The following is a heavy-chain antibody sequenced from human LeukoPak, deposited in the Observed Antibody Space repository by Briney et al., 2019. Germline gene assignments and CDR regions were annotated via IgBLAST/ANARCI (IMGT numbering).Heavy chain of an antibody. D-gene: IGHD6-6*01. CDR1: GYTFTSYD. CDR3: RYSSSSDYYYYMDV. V-gene: IGHV1-8*01. Sequence: ASVKVSCKASGYTFTSYDINWVRQATGQGLEWMGWMNPNSGNTGYAQKFQGRVTMTRNTSISTAYMELSSLRSEDTAVHYCRYSSSSDYYYYMDVWGKGATVTVSS. J-gene: IGHJ6*03. CDR2: MNPNSGNT.